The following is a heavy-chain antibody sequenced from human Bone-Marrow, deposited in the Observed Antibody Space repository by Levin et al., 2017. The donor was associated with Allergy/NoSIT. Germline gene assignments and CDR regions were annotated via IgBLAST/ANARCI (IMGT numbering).Heavy chain of an antibody. CDR2: ISSSSSDI. CDR3: ASESTSNVDTAMVSAFDS. D-gene: IGHD5-18*01. V-gene: IGHV3-21*01. Sequence: GESMKISCAASGFSFSSYSMNWLRQAPGKGLEWVSSISSSSSDIDYADSVKGRFTIPRDNTKNSLYLQMNSLTAMDTAVYYCASESTSNVDTAMVSAFDSWGQGTMVTVSS. J-gene: IGHJ3*02. CDR1: GFSFSSYS.